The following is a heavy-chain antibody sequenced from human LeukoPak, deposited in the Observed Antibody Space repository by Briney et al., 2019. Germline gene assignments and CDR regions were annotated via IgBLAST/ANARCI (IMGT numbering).Heavy chain of an antibody. Sequence: GGSLRLSCAASEFTFSTYGMHWVRQAPGKGLEWVAVISYDGSYKFYADSVKGRFTISRDNSKSTLYLQMNSLRAEDTGVYYCARDRDSGSYPLGPWGQGTLVTVSS. D-gene: IGHD1-26*01. V-gene: IGHV3-30*03. J-gene: IGHJ5*02. CDR2: ISYDGSYK. CDR1: EFTFSTYG. CDR3: ARDRDSGSYPLGP.